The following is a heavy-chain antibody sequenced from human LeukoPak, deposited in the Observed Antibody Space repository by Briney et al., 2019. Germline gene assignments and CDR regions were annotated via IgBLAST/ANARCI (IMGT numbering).Heavy chain of an antibody. D-gene: IGHD6-19*01. J-gene: IGHJ3*02. CDR3: ARAAVAGEFDAFDI. V-gene: IGHV4-30-4*08. Sequence: SETLSLTCTVSGGSISSGDYYWSWIRQPPGKGLEWIGYIYYSGSTYYNPSLKSRVTISVDTSKNQFSLKLSSVTAADTAVYYCARAAVAGEFDAFDIWGQGTMVTVSS. CDR2: IYYSGST. CDR1: GGSISSGDYY.